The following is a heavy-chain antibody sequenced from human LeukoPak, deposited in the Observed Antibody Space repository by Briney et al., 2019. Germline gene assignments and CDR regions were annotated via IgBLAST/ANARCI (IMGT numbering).Heavy chain of an antibody. CDR1: GLTFSDYY. D-gene: IGHD1-26*01. J-gene: IGHJ4*02. Sequence: GGSLRLSCAASGLTFSDYYMTWIRQAPGKGLEWLSYISSSGSAIYYADSVKGRFTISRDNAKNSLYLQMNSLRAEDTALYYCAKGPNSGSYSSFDYWGQGTLVTVSS. CDR2: ISSSGSAI. V-gene: IGHV3-11*01. CDR3: AKGPNSGSYSSFDY.